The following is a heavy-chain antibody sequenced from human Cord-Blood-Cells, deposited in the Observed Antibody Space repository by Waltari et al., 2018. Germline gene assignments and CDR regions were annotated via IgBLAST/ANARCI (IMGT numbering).Heavy chain of an antibody. CDR1: GGSFSGYY. CDR3: ASERGSGSYLNWSDP. Sequence: QVQLQQWGAGLLKPSETLSLTCAVYGGSFSGYYWSWIRKPPGKGLEWVGEINHSGSTNYNPPLKRRVTRSVDTSKKQFSLKMRCVTAADTAVYYCASERGSGSYLNWSDPWGQGTLVTVSS. CDR2: INHSGST. J-gene: IGHJ5*02. D-gene: IGHD3-10*01. V-gene: IGHV4-34*01.